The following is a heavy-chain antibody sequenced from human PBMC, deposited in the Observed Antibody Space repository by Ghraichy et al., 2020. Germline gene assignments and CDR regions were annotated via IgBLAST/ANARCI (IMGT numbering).Heavy chain of an antibody. CDR2: VYSSGDT. J-gene: IGHJ4*02. D-gene: IGHD2-15*01. V-gene: IGHV4-61*03. CDR1: GVSVSSNGFF. Sequence: SETLSLTCTVSGVSVSSNGFFWAWIRQPPGRGLEWIGYVYSSGDTPYNPSLKSRVTMSLDTSKNDFSLRLDSATAADTAVYYCTGRKEGYSTRDFWGQGTLVNVSS. CDR3: TGRKEGYSTRDF.